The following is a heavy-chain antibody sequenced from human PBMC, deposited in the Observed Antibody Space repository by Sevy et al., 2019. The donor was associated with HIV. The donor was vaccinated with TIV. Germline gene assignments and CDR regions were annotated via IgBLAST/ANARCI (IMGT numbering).Heavy chain of an antibody. V-gene: IGHV6-1*01. CDR1: GDSVSSNSAA. J-gene: IGHJ4*02. CDR2: TYYRSKWYN. CDR3: ARDPNYDSSGYYYFDY. D-gene: IGHD3-22*01. Sequence: SETLSLTCAISGDSVSSNSAAWNWIRQSPSRGLEWLGRTYYRSKWYNDYAVSVKSRITINPDTSKNQFSLQLNSVTPEDTAVYYCARDPNYDSSGYYYFDYWGQGTLVTVSS.